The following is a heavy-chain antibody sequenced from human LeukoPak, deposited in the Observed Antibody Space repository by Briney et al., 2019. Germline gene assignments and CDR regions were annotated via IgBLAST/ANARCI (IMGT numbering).Heavy chain of an antibody. CDR1: GYTLTELS. D-gene: IGHD3-3*01. V-gene: IGHV1-24*01. CDR3: ATALGDFWSGYTLYYFDY. Sequence: ASVKVSCKVSGYTLTELSMHWVRQAPGKGLEWLGGFDPEDGETIYAQKFQGRVTMTEGTSTDTAYMELSSLRSEDTAVYYCATALGDFWSGYTLYYFDYWGQGTLVTVSS. CDR2: FDPEDGET. J-gene: IGHJ4*02.